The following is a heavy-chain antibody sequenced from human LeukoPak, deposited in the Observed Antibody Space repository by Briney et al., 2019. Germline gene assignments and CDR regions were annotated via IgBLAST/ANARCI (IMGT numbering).Heavy chain of an antibody. Sequence: GGSLRLSCAASGFTFSNYSMKWVRQAPGKGLEWVSSFSSSSSYIYYADSVKGRFTISRDNAKNSRDLQMNSLRAEDTAVYYCARATGDDYSNSNFDYWGQGTLVTVSS. D-gene: IGHD4-11*01. CDR3: ARATGDDYSNSNFDY. CDR2: FSSSSSYI. CDR1: GFTFSNYS. J-gene: IGHJ4*02. V-gene: IGHV3-21*01.